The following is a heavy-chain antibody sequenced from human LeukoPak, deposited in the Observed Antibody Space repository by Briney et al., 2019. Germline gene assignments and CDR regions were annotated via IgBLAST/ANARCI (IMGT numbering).Heavy chain of an antibody. Sequence: GGSLRLSCAASGFIFSNDAMHWVRQAPGKGLEWVAFLWSDRSKKYYADSVKGRFTISRDNSEDTLYLQMNSLRVEDTAVYYCARDPAGSGFAFDSWGQGALVTVSS. V-gene: IGHV3-33*01. CDR2: LWSDRSKK. CDR1: GFIFSNDA. CDR3: ARDPAGSGFAFDS. J-gene: IGHJ4*02. D-gene: IGHD1-1*01.